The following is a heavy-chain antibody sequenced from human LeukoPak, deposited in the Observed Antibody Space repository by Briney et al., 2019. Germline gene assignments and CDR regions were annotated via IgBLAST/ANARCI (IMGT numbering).Heavy chain of an antibody. CDR2: INHSGST. D-gene: IGHD3-22*01. CDR1: GFTFSSYE. CDR3: ARLRDYYDSSGYSDLLFDY. Sequence: PGGSLRLSCAASGFTFSSYEMNWVRQAPGKGLEWIGEINHSGSTNYNPSLKSRVTISVDTSKNQFSLKLSSVTAADTAVYYCARLRDYYDSSGYSDLLFDYWGQGTLVTVSS. V-gene: IGHV4-34*01. J-gene: IGHJ4*02.